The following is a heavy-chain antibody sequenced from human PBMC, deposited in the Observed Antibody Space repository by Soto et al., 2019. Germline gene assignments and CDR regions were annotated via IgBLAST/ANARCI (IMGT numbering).Heavy chain of an antibody. CDR3: AHSHWTGTKAYFDY. D-gene: IGHD1-1*01. J-gene: IGHJ4*02. CDR1: GFSLSTSGVG. CDR2: IYWDDDR. Sequence: QITLKESTPPLVQPTQTLTLTCTFSGFSLSTSGVGVGWIRQPPGKALEWLALIYWDDDRRYSPSLKSRLTITKDTSKNQVVLTMTNIDPVDTATYYCAHSHWTGTKAYFDYWGQGTLVTVSS. V-gene: IGHV2-5*02.